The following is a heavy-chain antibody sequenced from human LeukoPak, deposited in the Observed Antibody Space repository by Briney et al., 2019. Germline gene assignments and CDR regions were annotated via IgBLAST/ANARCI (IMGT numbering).Heavy chain of an antibody. CDR3: ARQWGGPNWFDP. V-gene: IGHV4-59*08. CDR2: IYYSGST. J-gene: IGHJ5*02. Sequence: SETLSLTCTVSGGSISSYYWSWIRQPPGKGLEWIGYIYYSGSTNYNPSLKSRVTISVDTSKTQFSLKLSSVTAADTAVYYCARQWGGPNWFDPWGQGTLVTVSS. CDR1: GGSISSYY. D-gene: IGHD3-16*01.